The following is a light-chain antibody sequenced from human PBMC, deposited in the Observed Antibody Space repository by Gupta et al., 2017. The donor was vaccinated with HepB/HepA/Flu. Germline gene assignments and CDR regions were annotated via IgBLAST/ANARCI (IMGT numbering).Light chain of an antibody. CDR1: ISNIGYYT. V-gene: IGLV1-44*01. CDR2: RDD. J-gene: IGLJ2*01. Sequence: QSVLTQPPSASETPVQRVLISCSGGISNIGYYTVNWYRQFPGTAPKLLIYRDDQRPSGVPDRFSGSKSGTSASLAISGLQADDEADYYCATWDARLKVPGFGGGTKLTVL. CDR3: ATWDARLKVPG.